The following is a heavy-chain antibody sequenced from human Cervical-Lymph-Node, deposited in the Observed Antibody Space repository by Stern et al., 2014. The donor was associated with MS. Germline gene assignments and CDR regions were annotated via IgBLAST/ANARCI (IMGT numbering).Heavy chain of an antibody. V-gene: IGHV4-31*03. D-gene: IGHD1-1*01. CDR1: GGSLNNGDYY. Sequence: QLQLQESGPGLVQPSQTLSLTCTVSGGSLNNGDYYWSWVRPHPGTGLEWLGYIYDSGATYYNPSLKGRLTISVDTSKGHFSLKLTSVTAADTAVYYCARELSGMYGMDGWGQGTTVTVSS. J-gene: IGHJ6*02. CDR3: ARELSGMYGMDG. CDR2: IYDSGAT.